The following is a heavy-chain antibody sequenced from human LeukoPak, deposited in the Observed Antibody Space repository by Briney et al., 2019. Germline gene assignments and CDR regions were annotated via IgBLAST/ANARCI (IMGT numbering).Heavy chain of an antibody. Sequence: SETLSLTCTVSGGSISSYYWSWIRQPPGKGLEWIGYIYYSGSTNYNPSLKSRVTISVDASKNQFSLKLSSVTAADTAVYYCARVGIAARPFFDYWGQGTLVTVSS. CDR1: GGSISSYY. CDR2: IYYSGST. J-gene: IGHJ4*02. D-gene: IGHD6-6*01. V-gene: IGHV4-59*01. CDR3: ARVGIAARPFFDY.